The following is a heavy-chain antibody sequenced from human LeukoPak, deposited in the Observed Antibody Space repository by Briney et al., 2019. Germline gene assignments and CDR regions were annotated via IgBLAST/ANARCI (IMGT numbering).Heavy chain of an antibody. CDR3: ARSDFWSGYYPFDY. J-gene: IGHJ4*02. Sequence: GGSLRLSCAASGFTFSSYWMSWVRQAPGKGLEWVANIKQDGSEKYYVDSVKGRFTISRDNAKNSLYLQMNSLRAEDTAVYYCARSDFWSGYYPFDYWGQGNLVTVSS. CDR2: IKQDGSEK. D-gene: IGHD3-3*01. CDR1: GFTFSSYW. V-gene: IGHV3-7*01.